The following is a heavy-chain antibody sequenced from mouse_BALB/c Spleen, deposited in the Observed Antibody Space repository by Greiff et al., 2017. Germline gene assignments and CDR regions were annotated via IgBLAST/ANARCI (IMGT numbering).Heavy chain of an antibody. CDR3: ARYRYDGYYFDY. V-gene: IGHV3-8*02. CDR1: GDSITSGY. Sequence: EVKLQESGPSLVKPSQTLSLTCSVTGDSITSGYWNWIRKFPGNKLEYMGYISYSGSTYYNPSLKSRISITRDTSKNQYYLQLNSVTTEDTATYYCARYRYDGYYFDYWGQGTTLTVSS. J-gene: IGHJ2*01. D-gene: IGHD2-14*01. CDR2: ISYSGST.